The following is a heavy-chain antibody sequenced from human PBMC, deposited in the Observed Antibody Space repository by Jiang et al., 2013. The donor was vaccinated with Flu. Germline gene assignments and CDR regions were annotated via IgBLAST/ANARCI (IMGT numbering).Heavy chain of an antibody. CDR2: INPSGGST. J-gene: IGHJ6*02. Sequence: KASGYTFTSYYMHWVRQAPGQGLEWMGIINPSGGSTSYAQKFQGRVTMTRDTSTSTVYMELSSLRSEDTAVYYCARDLSSSSLGDGMDVWGQGTTVTVSS. CDR3: ARDLSSSSLGDGMDV. V-gene: IGHV1-46*01. CDR1: GYTFTSYY. D-gene: IGHD6-6*01.